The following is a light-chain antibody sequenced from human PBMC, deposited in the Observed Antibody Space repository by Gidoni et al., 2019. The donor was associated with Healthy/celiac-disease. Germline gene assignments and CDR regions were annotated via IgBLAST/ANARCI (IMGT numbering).Light chain of an antibody. CDR2: RAS. Sequence: EIVMTQSQATLSVSPGERATLSCRASQSVSSNLAWYQQRPVQAPRLLISRASTRATGIPARFSASVSGTEFTLTISSLQSEDFAVYYCQQYNNWPPGYTFXXXTRLEIK. CDR1: QSVSSN. V-gene: IGKV3-15*01. CDR3: QQYNNWPPGYT. J-gene: IGKJ2*01.